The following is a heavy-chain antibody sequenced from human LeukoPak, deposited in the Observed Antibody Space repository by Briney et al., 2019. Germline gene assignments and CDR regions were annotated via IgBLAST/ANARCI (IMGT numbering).Heavy chain of an antibody. CDR3: ANPCSDGVCYPDY. J-gene: IGHJ4*02. CDR1: GFTFSTDW. D-gene: IGHD2-21*02. Sequence: PGGSLRLSCAASGFTFSTDWMHWVRHAPGKGLVWVSRINSDGRSTNYADSAKGRFTISRDDSRNTLYLQMDSLRVQDTAVYYCANPCSDGVCYPDYWGQGTLVTASS. CDR2: INSDGRST. V-gene: IGHV3-74*01.